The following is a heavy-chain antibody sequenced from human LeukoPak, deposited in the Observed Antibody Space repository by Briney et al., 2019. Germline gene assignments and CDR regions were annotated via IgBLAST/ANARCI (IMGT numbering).Heavy chain of an antibody. J-gene: IGHJ5*02. CDR2: IYPGDSDT. Sequence: GESLKISCKGSGYRFTSYWIGWVRQMPGKGLEWMGIIYPGDSDTRYSPSFQGQVTISADKSISTAYLQWSSLKASDTAMYYCARPVADLGGEFDPWGQGTLVTVSS. CDR1: GYRFTSYW. V-gene: IGHV5-51*01. D-gene: IGHD6-19*01. CDR3: ARPVADLGGEFDP.